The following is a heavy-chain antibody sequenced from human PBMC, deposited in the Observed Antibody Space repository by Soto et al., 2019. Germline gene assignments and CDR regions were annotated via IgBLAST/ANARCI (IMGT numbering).Heavy chain of an antibody. V-gene: IGHV2-26*01. Sequence: GSGPTLVNPTETLTLTCTVSGFSLSNARMGVSWIRQPPGKALEWLAHIFSNDEKSYSTSLKSRLTISKDTSKSQVVLTMTNMDPVDTATYYCARIQRSSGWTTYYFDYWGQGTLVTVS. D-gene: IGHD6-19*01. J-gene: IGHJ4*02. CDR2: IFSNDEK. CDR1: GFSLSNARMG. CDR3: ARIQRSSGWTTYYFDY.